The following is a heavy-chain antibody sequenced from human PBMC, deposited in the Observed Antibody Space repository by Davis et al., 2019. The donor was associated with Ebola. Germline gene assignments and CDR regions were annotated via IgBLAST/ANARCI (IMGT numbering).Heavy chain of an antibody. J-gene: IGHJ4*02. CDR2: INSDGSST. V-gene: IGHV3-74*01. Sequence: GESLKISCAASGFTFSSYWMHWVRQAPGKGLVWVSRINSDGSSTSYADSVKGRFTISRDNAKNTLYLQMNSLRAEDTAVYYCARLGVRGVIHTDYWGQGTLVTVSS. CDR1: GFTFSSYW. D-gene: IGHD3-10*01. CDR3: ARLGVRGVIHTDY.